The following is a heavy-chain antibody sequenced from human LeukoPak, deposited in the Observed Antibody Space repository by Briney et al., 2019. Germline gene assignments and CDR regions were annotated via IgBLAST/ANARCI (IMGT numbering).Heavy chain of an antibody. CDR1: GGSTSSSSYY. CDR2: KYYDGT. J-gene: IGHJ4*02. V-gene: IGHV4-39*07. Sequence: SETLSLTCTVSGGSTSSSSYYWGWIRQPPGKGLEWIATKYYDGTHYNPSLKSRVTISVDTSRNQFSLKLNSVTAADTAVYYCAREYYYDSSGYSRYFDYWGQGTLVTVSS. D-gene: IGHD3-22*01. CDR3: AREYYYDSSGYSRYFDY.